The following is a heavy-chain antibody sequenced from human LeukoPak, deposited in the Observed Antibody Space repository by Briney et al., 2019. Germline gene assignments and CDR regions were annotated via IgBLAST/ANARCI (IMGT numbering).Heavy chain of an antibody. CDR1: GGSISSGGYS. Sequence: SQTLSLTCAVSGGSISSGGYSWSWIRQPPGKGLEWIGYIYHSGSTYYNPSLKSRVTISVDRSKNQFPLKLSSVTAADTAVYYCARVVTPPSWFDPWGQGTLVTVSS. V-gene: IGHV4-30-2*01. CDR2: IYHSGST. CDR3: ARVVTPPSWFDP. D-gene: IGHD4-23*01. J-gene: IGHJ5*02.